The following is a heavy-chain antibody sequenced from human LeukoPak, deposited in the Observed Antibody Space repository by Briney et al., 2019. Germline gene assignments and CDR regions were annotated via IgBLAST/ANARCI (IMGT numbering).Heavy chain of an antibody. V-gene: IGHV3-23*01. CDR3: ASGGDGYNTLDY. CDR1: GFTFSSYA. D-gene: IGHD5-24*01. Sequence: GGSLRLSCAASGFTFSSYAMSWVRQAPGKGLEWVSAISGSGGSTYYADSVKGRFTISRHNSKNTLYLQMNSLRAEDAAVYYCASGGDGYNTLDYWGQGTLVTVSS. CDR2: ISGSGGST. J-gene: IGHJ4*02.